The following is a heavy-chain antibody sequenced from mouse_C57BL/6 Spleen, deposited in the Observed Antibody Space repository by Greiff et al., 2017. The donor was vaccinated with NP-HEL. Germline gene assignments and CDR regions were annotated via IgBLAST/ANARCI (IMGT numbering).Heavy chain of an antibody. CDR2: ISYSGST. Sequence: EVKLLESGPGLAKPSQTLSLTCSVTGYSITSDYWNWIRKFPGNKLEYMGYISYSGSTYYNPSLKSRISITRDPSKNQYYLQLNSVTTEDTATDYCAREGAIYCGYAYAMDYWGQGTSVTVSS. D-gene: IGHD2-2*01. CDR3: AREGAIYCGYAYAMDY. V-gene: IGHV3-8*01. J-gene: IGHJ4*01. CDR1: GYSITSDY.